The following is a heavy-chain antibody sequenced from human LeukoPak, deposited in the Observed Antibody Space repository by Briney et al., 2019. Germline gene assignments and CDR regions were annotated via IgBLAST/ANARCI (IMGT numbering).Heavy chain of an antibody. V-gene: IGHV3-23*01. J-gene: IGHJ4*02. CDR1: GFTFSSYA. D-gene: IGHD4-17*01. CDR2: ISGSGGST. Sequence: PGGSLRLSCAASGFTFSSYAMSWVRQAPGKGLEWISGISGSGGSTYYADSVKGRFTISRDNAKNSLYLQMNSLRAEDTALYYCAIHQAGTTVTPYQFDYWGQGTLVTVSS. CDR3: AIHQAGTTVTPYQFDY.